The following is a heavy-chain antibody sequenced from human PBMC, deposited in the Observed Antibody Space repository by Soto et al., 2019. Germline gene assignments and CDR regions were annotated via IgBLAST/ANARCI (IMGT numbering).Heavy chain of an antibody. J-gene: IGHJ6*02. CDR3: ARGHIAAAGSEGDHYYYYGMDV. D-gene: IGHD6-13*01. CDR2: IIPIFGTA. V-gene: IGHV1-69*12. Sequence: QVQRVQSGAEVKKPGSSVKVSCKASGGTFSSYAISWVRQAPGQGLEWMGGIIPIFGTANYAQKFQGRVTITADESTGTAYMELGSLRSGDTAVYYCARGHIAAAGSEGDHYYYYGMDVWGQGTTVTVSS. CDR1: GGTFSSYA.